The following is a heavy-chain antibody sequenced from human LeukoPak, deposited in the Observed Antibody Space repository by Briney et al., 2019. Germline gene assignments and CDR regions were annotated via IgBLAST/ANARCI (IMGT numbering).Heavy chain of an antibody. V-gene: IGHV1-2*02. CDR1: GYTFTVYY. CDR3: AREGTGGSWAGY. Sequence: GASVKASCKASGYTFTVYYMHWVRQAPGQGPEWMAWINPNSGGTTYAQKFQGRVTVTRDTSISTAYMELNSLTSDDTAMYYCAREGTGGSWAGYWGQGTLVTVSS. J-gene: IGHJ4*02. D-gene: IGHD1-26*01. CDR2: INPNSGGT.